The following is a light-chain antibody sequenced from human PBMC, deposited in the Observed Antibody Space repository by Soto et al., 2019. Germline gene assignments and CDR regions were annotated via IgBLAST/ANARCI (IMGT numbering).Light chain of an antibody. CDR2: GAS. CDR1: ETISNF. Sequence: DIQMTQSPSSLSASVGDTVTITCRASETISNFLSWFQQRSGEAPRLLIYGASTLHSGVSSRFSGSGSGTDFTLTITGLQREDLATYYCHQGYKTPQTFGQGTRVEI. J-gene: IGKJ1*01. CDR3: HQGYKTPQT. V-gene: IGKV1-39*01.